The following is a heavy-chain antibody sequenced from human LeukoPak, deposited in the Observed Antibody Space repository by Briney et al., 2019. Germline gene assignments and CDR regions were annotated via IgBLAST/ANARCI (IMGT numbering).Heavy chain of an antibody. V-gene: IGHV3-21*01. CDR3: ARDHSSGFSLPGN. D-gene: IGHD6-19*01. CDR2: ISSSGSYI. Sequence: GGSLRLSCAASGFTLSSYSMNWVRQAPGKGLEWVSCISSSGSYIYYADSVKGRFTISRDNAKNSLYLQMNSLRAEDTAVYYCARDHSSGFSLPGNWGQGTLVTVSS. CDR1: GFTLSSYS. J-gene: IGHJ4*02.